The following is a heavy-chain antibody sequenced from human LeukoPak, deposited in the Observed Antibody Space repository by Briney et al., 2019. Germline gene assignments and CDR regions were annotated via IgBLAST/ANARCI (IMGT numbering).Heavy chain of an antibody. D-gene: IGHD3-3*01. V-gene: IGHV3-7*03. CDR2: IKLDGSEK. J-gene: IGHJ4*02. Sequence: GGSLRLSCVASGFTFGKYWMSWVRQAPGKGLEWVANIKLDGSEKNYVDSVKGRFTISRDNTKNSLYLQMNSLRVEDTAVFYCARDQYDTWSRRGNFDAWGQGTLVIVSS. CDR3: ARDQYDTWSRRGNFDA. CDR1: GFTFGKYW.